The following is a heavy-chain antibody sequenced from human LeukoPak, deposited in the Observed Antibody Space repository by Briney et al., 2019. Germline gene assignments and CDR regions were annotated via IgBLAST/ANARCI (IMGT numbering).Heavy chain of an antibody. CDR3: ARDFSDILTGPYWYFDL. V-gene: IGHV3-11*01. D-gene: IGHD3-9*01. Sequence: GGSLRLSCAASGFTFSDYYMSWIRQAPGKGLEWVSYIFRNSDTIYYADAVRGRFTISRDNAKNSLYLQMNSLRAEDTAVYYCARDFSDILTGPYWYFDLWGRGTLVTVSS. CDR1: GFTFSDYY. J-gene: IGHJ2*01. CDR2: IFRNSDTI.